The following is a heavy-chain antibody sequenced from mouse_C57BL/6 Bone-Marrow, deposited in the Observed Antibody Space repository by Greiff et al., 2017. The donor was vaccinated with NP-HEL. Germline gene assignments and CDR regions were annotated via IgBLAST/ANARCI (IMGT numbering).Heavy chain of an antibody. CDR1: GYTFTSYW. J-gene: IGHJ1*03. CDR2: IHPNSGST. Sequence: QVQLQQPGAELVKPGASVKLSCKASGYTFTSYWMHWVKQRPGQGLEWIGMIHPNSGSTNYNEKFKSKATLTVDKSSSTAYMQLSSLTSEDSAVYYCARINWDWYCDVWGTGTTVTVSS. CDR3: ARINWDWYCDV. D-gene: IGHD4-1*02. V-gene: IGHV1-64*01.